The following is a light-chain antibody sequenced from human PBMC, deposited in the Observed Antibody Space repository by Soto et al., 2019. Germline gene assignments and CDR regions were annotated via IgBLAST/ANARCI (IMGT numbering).Light chain of an antibody. CDR1: QSVNAN. CDR2: GAS. CDR3: QQYNTWLWT. V-gene: IGKV3-15*01. J-gene: IGKJ1*01. Sequence: EVVMTQSPATLSVSPGERATLSCRASQSVNANLAWYQQKPGQAPRLLIHGASNRATGIPARFSGSGFGAGFMLTVSSRQSEDFAVYYCQQYNTWLWTFGQGTKVEI.